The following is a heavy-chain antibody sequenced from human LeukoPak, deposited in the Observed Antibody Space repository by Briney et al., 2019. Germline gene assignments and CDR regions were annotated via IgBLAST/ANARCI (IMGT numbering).Heavy chain of an antibody. CDR3: ARHYHDSSGYYHFEY. CDR2: SYSGGST. Sequence: GGSLRLSCAASGFTVSTNYMSWVRQAPGKGLEWVSVSYSGGSTYYADSVKGRFTISRDNSKNTLYLQMNSLRAEDTALYYCARHYHDSSGYYHFEYWGQGTLVTVSS. J-gene: IGHJ4*02. V-gene: IGHV3-53*01. D-gene: IGHD3-22*01. CDR1: GFTVSTNY.